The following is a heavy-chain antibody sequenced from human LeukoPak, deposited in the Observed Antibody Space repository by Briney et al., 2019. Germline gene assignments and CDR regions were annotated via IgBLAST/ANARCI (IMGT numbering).Heavy chain of an antibody. CDR3: AREAAAMYQLWPSPTDY. CDR1: GYTFTSYG. V-gene: IGHV1-18*01. Sequence: GTSVKVSCKASGYTFTSYGISWVRQAPGQGLEWMGWICAYNGNTNDAQKLQRRVTTTTDTSTSTAYMELRSLRSDDTAVYYWAREAAAMYQLWPSPTDYWGQGTLVTVSS. D-gene: IGHD2-2*01. CDR2: ICAYNGNT. J-gene: IGHJ4*02.